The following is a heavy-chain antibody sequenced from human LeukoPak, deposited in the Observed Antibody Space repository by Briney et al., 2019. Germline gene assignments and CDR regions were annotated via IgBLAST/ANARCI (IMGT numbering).Heavy chain of an antibody. CDR3: ARGYNYGYDY. CDR2: IYSGGGT. J-gene: IGHJ4*02. Sequence: GGSLRLSCAASRFTVSRNYMNWVRQAPGKGLEWVSLIYSGGGTYYADSVKGRFTISRDNSKNTLYLQMNSLRAEDTAVYYCARGYNYGYDYGGQGTLVTVSS. CDR1: RFTVSRNY. V-gene: IGHV3-66*01. D-gene: IGHD5-18*01.